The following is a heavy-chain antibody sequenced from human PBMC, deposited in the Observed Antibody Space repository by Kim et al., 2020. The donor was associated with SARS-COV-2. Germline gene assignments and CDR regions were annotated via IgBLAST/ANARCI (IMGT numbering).Heavy chain of an antibody. CDR1: GGSLSEYY. Sequence: SETLSLTCAVSGGSLSEYYWSWIRQTPGKGLEWIGEISHSGRTTYNPSLKSRVTISLDTSKNQFSLKVRSLTAADTAVYYCARGLVQWFGTLSVSTCLDSWGQGTLVTVSP. D-gene: IGHD3-10*01. CDR3: ARGLVQWFGTLSVSTCLDS. V-gene: IGHV4-34*01. CDR2: ISHSGRT. J-gene: IGHJ5*01.